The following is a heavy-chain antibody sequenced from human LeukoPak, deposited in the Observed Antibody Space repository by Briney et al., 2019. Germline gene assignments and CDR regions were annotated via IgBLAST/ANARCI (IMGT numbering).Heavy chain of an antibody. D-gene: IGHD4-11*01. CDR2: IGSSSSYM. Sequence: GGSLRLSCAASGFTFSSYSMNWVRQAPGKGLEWVSSIGSSSSYMYYADSVKGRFTISRDNAKNSLYLQMNSLRAEDTAVYYCARVKGLPGLDAFDIWGQGTMVTVSS. CDR3: ARVKGLPGLDAFDI. V-gene: IGHV3-21*01. J-gene: IGHJ3*02. CDR1: GFTFSSYS.